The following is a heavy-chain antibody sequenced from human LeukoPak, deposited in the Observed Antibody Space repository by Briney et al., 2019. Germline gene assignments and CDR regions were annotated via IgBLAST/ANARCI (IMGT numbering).Heavy chain of an antibody. D-gene: IGHD1-26*01. CDR1: GFTFSSYG. V-gene: IGHV3-33*01. Sequence: GGSLRLSCAASGFTFSSYGMHWVRQAPGKGLEWVAVIWYDGSNKYYADSVKGRFTISRDNSKNTLYLQMNSLRAEDTAVYYCARDFLSGELYYFDYWGQGTLVTVSS. J-gene: IGHJ4*02. CDR2: IWYDGSNK. CDR3: ARDFLSGELYYFDY.